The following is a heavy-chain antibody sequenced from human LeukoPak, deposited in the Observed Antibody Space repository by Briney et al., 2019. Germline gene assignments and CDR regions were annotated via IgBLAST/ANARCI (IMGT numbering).Heavy chain of an antibody. V-gene: IGHV3-48*01. CDR2: ISSSSSTI. J-gene: IGHJ4*02. D-gene: IGHD2-2*02. Sequence: PGGSLRLSCAASGFTFSSYSMNWVRQAPGKGLEWVSYISSSSSTIYYADSVKGRFTISRDNAKNSLYLQMNSLRAEDTAVYYCARGAVVPAAIPPDFDYWGQGTLVTVSS. CDR3: ARGAVVPAAIPPDFDY. CDR1: GFTFSSYS.